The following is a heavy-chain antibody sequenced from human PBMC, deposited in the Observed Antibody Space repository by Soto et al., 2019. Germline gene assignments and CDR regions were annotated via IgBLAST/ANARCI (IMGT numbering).Heavy chain of an antibody. CDR1: DFDFSSYG. CDR2: SSYDGRET. V-gene: IGHV3-30*03. J-gene: IGHJ4*02. D-gene: IGHD3-10*01. CDR3: ARDSGWPILNFDN. Sequence: GGSRRLSCAASDFDFSSYGIHWVRQAPGKGLEWVAASSYDGRETFYTDSAKGRFTVSKEMSKNTAFLQTNALRHEDTAVYFCARDSGWPILNFDNCGQGTPVTVSS.